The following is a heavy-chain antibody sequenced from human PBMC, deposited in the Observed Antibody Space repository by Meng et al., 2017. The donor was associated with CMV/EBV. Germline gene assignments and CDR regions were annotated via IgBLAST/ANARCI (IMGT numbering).Heavy chain of an antibody. CDR1: GFTFSSYS. CDR2: ISGSSSYI. D-gene: IGHD6-13*01. V-gene: IGHV3-21*01. J-gene: IGHJ4*02. Sequence: GESLKISCAASGFTFSSYSMNWVRQAPGKGLEWVSSISGSSSYIYYADSVKGRFTISRDNAKNSLYLQMNSLRAEDTAVYYCAYKTYRVDSSSWGPFDYWGQGTLVTVSS. CDR3: AYKTYRVDSSSWGPFDY.